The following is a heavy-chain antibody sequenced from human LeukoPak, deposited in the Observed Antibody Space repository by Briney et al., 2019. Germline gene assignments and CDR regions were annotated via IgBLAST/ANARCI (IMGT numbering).Heavy chain of an antibody. CDR2: IYTSGST. V-gene: IGHV4-61*02. J-gene: IGHJ4*02. D-gene: IGHD3-22*01. CDR1: GGSSSSGSYY. Sequence: SETLSLXCTVSGGSSSSGSYYWSWSRQPAGKGPEWIGRIYTSGSTTYTPSLKSRVTISVDTSRNQFSLKLSSVSAADTAVYYCARDNYYDTSGYFDYWGQGTLVTVSS. CDR3: ARDNYYDTSGYFDY.